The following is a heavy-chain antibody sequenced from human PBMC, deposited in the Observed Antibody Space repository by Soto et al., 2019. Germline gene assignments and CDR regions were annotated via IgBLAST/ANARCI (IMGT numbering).Heavy chain of an antibody. V-gene: IGHV4-34*01. Sequence: QVQLQQWGAGLLKPSETLSLTCAVYGGSFSGYYWSWIRQPPGKGLEWIGEINHSGSTNYNPSLKSRDSISVDTSKNQFCLKLSSVTAADTAVYYCARAYIVVVVAATPPTYGMGVWGQGTTVTVSS. CDR1: GGSFSGYY. D-gene: IGHD2-15*01. CDR3: ARAYIVVVVAATPPTYGMGV. J-gene: IGHJ6*02. CDR2: INHSGST.